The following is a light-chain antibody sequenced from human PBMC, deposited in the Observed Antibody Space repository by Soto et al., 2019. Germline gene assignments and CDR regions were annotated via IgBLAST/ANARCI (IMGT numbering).Light chain of an antibody. J-gene: IGLJ2*01. CDR3: TSWTTSTTMI. CDR1: RSDIGAYNF. CDR2: DVN. V-gene: IGLV2-14*03. Sequence: QSALTQPASVSGSPGQSITISCTGTRSDIGAYNFISWYQQHPGEVPKLILYDVNDRPSGVSNRFSGSKSGNTASLTISGIQAEGEADYYCTSWTTSTTMIFGGGTKVTVL.